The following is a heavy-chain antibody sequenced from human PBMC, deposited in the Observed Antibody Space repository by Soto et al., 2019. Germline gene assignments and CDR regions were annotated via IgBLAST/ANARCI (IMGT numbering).Heavy chain of an antibody. CDR1: GVSFSDYY. Sequence: QVQLVESGGGLVKPGGSLRLSCAASGVSFSDYYMIWMRQAPGKGLEWISYIGGVTDYANYADSVRGRFTISRDKTKKVVFLQMSSLRAEDTALYYCARYASLSGADQWGQGTPVIVSS. V-gene: IGHV3-11*06. D-gene: IGHD2-2*01. CDR2: IGGVTDYA. CDR3: ARYASLSGADQ. J-gene: IGHJ4*02.